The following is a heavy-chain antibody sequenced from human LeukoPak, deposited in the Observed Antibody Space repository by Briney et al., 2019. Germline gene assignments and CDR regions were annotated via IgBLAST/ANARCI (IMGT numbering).Heavy chain of an antibody. Sequence: GGSLRLSCVASGFTFSSYWMTWVRQAPGKGLEWVANMRQDGNEKYYVDSVRGRFTISRDNAKNSLYLQMNSLRAEDTAVYYCAELGITMIGGVWGKGTTVTISS. V-gene: IGHV3-7*01. CDR1: GFTFSSYW. J-gene: IGHJ6*04. CDR3: AELGITMIGGV. D-gene: IGHD3-10*02. CDR2: MRQDGNEK.